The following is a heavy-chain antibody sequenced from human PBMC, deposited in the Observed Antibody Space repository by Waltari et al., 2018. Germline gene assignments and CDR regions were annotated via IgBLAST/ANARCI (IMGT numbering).Heavy chain of an antibody. J-gene: IGHJ4*02. Sequence: QVQLVQSGAEVKKPGASVQVSCQASGYTFTGYYMHWVRPAPGQRLEWMGWINPNSGGTNYAKKFQGRVTMTRDTSISTAYMELSRLRSDDTAVYYCARGTQLWRGAGGTNFDYWGQGTLVTVSS. CDR2: INPNSGGT. CDR1: GYTFTGYY. CDR3: ARGTQLWRGAGGTNFDY. V-gene: IGHV1-2*02. D-gene: IGHD5-18*01.